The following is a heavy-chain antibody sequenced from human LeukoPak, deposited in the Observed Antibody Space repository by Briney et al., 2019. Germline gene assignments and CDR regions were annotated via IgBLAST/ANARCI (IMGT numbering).Heavy chain of an antibody. CDR1: GFAFSSYS. CDR2: ISSSSSYI. CDR3: ARGGGSGYTYDAFDI. Sequence: GGSLRLSCAASGFAFSSYSMNWVRQAPGKGLEWVSSISSSSSYIYYADSVKGRFTISRDNSQNTLSLQMNSLRPEDTAVYYCARGGGSGYTYDAFDIWGQGTAVTVSS. D-gene: IGHD3-22*01. J-gene: IGHJ3*02. V-gene: IGHV3-21*04.